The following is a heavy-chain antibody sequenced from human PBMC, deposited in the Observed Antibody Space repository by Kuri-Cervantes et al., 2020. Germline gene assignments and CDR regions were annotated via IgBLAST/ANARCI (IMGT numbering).Heavy chain of an antibody. V-gene: IGHV3-23*01. D-gene: IGHD4-17*01. Sequence: GGSLRLSCAASGFTFSSYATSWVRQAPGKGLEWVSAISGSGGSTYYADSVKGRFTISRDNSKNTLYLQMNSLRAEDTAVYYCAKTTPYYYGDYVFGWFDPWGQGTLVTVSS. CDR3: AKTTPYYYGDYVFGWFDP. CDR1: GFTFSSYA. J-gene: IGHJ5*02. CDR2: ISGSGGST.